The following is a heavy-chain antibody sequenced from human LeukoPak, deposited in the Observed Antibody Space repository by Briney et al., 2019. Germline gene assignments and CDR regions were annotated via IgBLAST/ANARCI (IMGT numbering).Heavy chain of an antibody. CDR3: TGNYYGSGSYADFDY. Sequence: GGSLRLSCAASGFTFSGSALHWVRQASGKGLEWVGRIRSTANGYATAYAASVKGRFTISRDDSKNTAYLQMDSLKTEDTAVYYCTGNYYGSGSYADFDYWGQGTLVTVSS. CDR2: IRSTANGYAT. D-gene: IGHD3-10*01. J-gene: IGHJ4*02. V-gene: IGHV3-73*01. CDR1: GFTFSGSA.